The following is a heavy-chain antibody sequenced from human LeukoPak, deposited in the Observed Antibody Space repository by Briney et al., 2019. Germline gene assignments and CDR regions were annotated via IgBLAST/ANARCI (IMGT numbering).Heavy chain of an antibody. CDR2: ISSNGGST. J-gene: IGHJ6*03. CDR3: ARALWSGNYYYYYYTDV. D-gene: IGHD3-10*01. V-gene: IGHV3-64*01. Sequence: GGSLRLSCAASGFTFSSYAMHWVRQAPGKGLEYVSAISSNGGSTYYANSVKGRFTISRDNSKNTLYLQMGSLRAEDMAVYYCARALWSGNYYYYYYTDVWGTGTTVTVSS. CDR1: GFTFSSYA.